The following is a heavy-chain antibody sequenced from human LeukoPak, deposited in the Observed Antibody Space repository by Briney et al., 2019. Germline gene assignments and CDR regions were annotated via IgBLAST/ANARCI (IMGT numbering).Heavy chain of an antibody. Sequence: ASVKVSCKASGYTFTDYYMHWVRQAPGQGLEWMGWINPNSGDTNYAQKFQGRVTMTRDASISTAYMELSRLRSDDTAIYYCARAFYGSRGYWGQGTLVTVSS. J-gene: IGHJ4*02. CDR2: INPNSGDT. V-gene: IGHV1-2*02. D-gene: IGHD3-10*01. CDR3: ARAFYGSRGY. CDR1: GYTFTDYY.